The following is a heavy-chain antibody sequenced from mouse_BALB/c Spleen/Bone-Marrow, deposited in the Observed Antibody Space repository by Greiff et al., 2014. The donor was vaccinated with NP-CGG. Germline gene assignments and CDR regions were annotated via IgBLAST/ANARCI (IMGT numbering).Heavy chain of an antibody. Sequence: EVQLVESGGGLVKPGGSLKLSCAASGFTFSDYYMYWVRQTPEKRLEWVATINDGSSYTYYPDSVKGRFTISRDNAKNNLYLQMSSLKSEDTAMYYCARDLITTAASFAYWGQGTLVTVSA. D-gene: IGHD1-2*01. CDR1: GFTFSDYY. CDR3: ARDLITTAASFAY. J-gene: IGHJ3*01. CDR2: INDGSSYT. V-gene: IGHV5-4*02.